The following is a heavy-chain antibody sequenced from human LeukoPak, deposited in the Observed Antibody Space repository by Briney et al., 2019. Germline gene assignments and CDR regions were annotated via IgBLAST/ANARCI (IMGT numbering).Heavy chain of an antibody. CDR1: GDSISTYY. J-gene: IGHJ4*02. Sequence: SETLSLTCTVSGDSISTYYWSWIRQPAGKGLEWIGRIYTSGTTNYNPSLKSRVTISRDMSKNQFSLKLSSVTAADTAVYYCAGVRYYGSGSYYVDYWGQGTLVTVSS. D-gene: IGHD3-10*01. CDR3: AGVRYYGSGSYYVDY. V-gene: IGHV4-4*07. CDR2: IYTSGTT.